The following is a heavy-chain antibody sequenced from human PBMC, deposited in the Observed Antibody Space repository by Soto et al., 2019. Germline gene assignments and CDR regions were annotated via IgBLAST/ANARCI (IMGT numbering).Heavy chain of an antibody. Sequence: PSETLSLTCRVSGSSITNSFCWGWIRQSPEKGLEWIGSISHTGRTSYNPSLKSRVSISVDTSKNQFSLTLTSVTAADTAVYYCARDPANLALAVAYFDSWGQGTLVTVSS. CDR3: ARDPANLALAVAYFDS. CDR2: ISHTGRT. D-gene: IGHD2-15*01. V-gene: IGHV4-38-2*02. CDR1: GSSITNSFC. J-gene: IGHJ4*02.